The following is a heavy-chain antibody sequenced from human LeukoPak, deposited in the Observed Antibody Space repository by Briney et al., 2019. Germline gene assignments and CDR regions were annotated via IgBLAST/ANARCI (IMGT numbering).Heavy chain of an antibody. CDR3: TRLLNNDNAGDPDTFDI. CDR1: GDSISRHY. V-gene: IGHV4-59*08. CDR2: ISYSGST. D-gene: IGHD4-17*01. Sequence: SETLSLTRSVSGDSISRHYWSWIRQPPGKGLEWIGYISYSGSTRYNPSFQSRVTISMEMSKTHFSLKLTSVTAADTAVYYCTRLLNNDNAGDPDTFDIWGPGTMVTVSS. J-gene: IGHJ3*02.